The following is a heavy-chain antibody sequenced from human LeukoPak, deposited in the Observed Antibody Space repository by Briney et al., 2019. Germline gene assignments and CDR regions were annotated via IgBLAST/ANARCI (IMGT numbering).Heavy chain of an antibody. V-gene: IGHV4-39*01. Sequence: SETLSLTCTVSGGSISSSSYYWGWIRQPPGEGLEWIGSIYYSGSTYYNPSLKSRVTISVDTSKNQFSLKLSSVTAADTAVYYCARLWYNWNDYYYYGMDVWGQGTTVTVSS. CDR3: ARLWYNWNDYYYYGMDV. J-gene: IGHJ6*02. D-gene: IGHD1-1*01. CDR1: GGSISSSSYY. CDR2: IYYSGST.